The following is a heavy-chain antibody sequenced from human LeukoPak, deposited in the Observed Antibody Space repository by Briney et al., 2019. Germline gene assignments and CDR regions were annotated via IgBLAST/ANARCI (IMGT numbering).Heavy chain of an antibody. D-gene: IGHD6-6*01. CDR1: GGTFSSYA. V-gene: IGHV1-69*04. Sequence: GASVKVSCKASGGTFSSYAISWVRQAPGQGLEWMGRIIPILGIANYAQKFQGRVTITADKSTSTAYMELSRLRSDDTAVYYCAPGYSSSSHYFDYWGQGTLVTVSS. CDR2: IIPILGIA. J-gene: IGHJ4*02. CDR3: APGYSSSSHYFDY.